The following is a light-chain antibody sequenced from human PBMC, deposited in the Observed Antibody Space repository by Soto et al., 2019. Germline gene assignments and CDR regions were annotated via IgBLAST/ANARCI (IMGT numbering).Light chain of an antibody. V-gene: IGLV2-14*01. CDR1: ASDIGSYDY. CDR2: EVS. Sequence: QSALTQPASVSGSPGQSITVSCTGTASDIGSYDYVSWYQHHPGKGPTLLIYEVSNRPSGVSNRFSGSKSDYTASLTISGLQAEDDAHYYCASYTSRTSRWVSGGGTKLTVL. CDR3: ASYTSRTSRWV. J-gene: IGLJ3*02.